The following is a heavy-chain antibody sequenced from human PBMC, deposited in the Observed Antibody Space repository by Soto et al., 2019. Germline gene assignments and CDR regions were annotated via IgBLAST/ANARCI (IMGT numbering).Heavy chain of an antibody. CDR1: GYMFTKSA. CDR3: ARCGVAAGNINFEY. D-gene: IGHD3-10*01. V-gene: IGHV1-3*01. CDR2: ISGDSGNT. Sequence: ASVKVSCKASGYMFTKSAMPWGGQAPGERLEWMGWISGDSGNTKYSTKLQDRVTITRDTSASTAYMELSSLRSEDTALYYCARCGVAAGNINFEYSGQGTLVTLSS. J-gene: IGHJ4*01.